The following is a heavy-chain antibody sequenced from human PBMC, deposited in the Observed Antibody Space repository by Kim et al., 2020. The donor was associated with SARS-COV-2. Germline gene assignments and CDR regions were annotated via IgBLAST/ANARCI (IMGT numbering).Heavy chain of an antibody. V-gene: IGHV3-13*04. D-gene: IGHD1-26*01. CDR3: VRQAVGATGHFDY. J-gene: IGHJ4*01. CDR2: VGTAGDT. Sequence: GGSLRLSCAASGFTLSSYPMHWVRQATGKGLEWVSAVGTAGDTFYPDSVKGRFTISRENAKNSLYLQMNSLRAGDTAIYYCVRQAVGATGHFDYLGHGT. CDR1: GFTLSSYP.